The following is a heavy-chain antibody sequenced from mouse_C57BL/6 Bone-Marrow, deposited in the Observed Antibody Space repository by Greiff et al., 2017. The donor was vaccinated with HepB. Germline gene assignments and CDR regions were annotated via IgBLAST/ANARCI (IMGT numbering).Heavy chain of an antibody. D-gene: IGHD1-1*01. J-gene: IGHJ1*03. Sequence: EVKLQESGGDLVKPGGSLKLSCAASGFTFSSYGMSWVRQTPDKRLEWVATISSGGSYTYYPDSVKGRFTISRDNAKNTLYLQMSSLKSEDTAMYYCARHGYGSSHWYFDVWGTGTTVTVSS. V-gene: IGHV5-6*01. CDR1: GFTFSSYG. CDR2: ISSGGSYT. CDR3: ARHGYGSSHWYFDV.